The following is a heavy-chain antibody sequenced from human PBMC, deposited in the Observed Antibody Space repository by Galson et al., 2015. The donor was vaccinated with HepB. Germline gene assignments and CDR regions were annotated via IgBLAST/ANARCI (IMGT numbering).Heavy chain of an antibody. V-gene: IGHV4-34*01. J-gene: IGHJ5*02. CDR2: INHSGST. Sequence: ETLSLTCGGYGGAFSGYYWSWIRQTPGKGLEWIGEINHSGSTNYNPSLKSRVTMSVDTSKKQFSLNLTSVTAADTAVYFCARGGDTIFGVAKRGWFDPWGQGTLVTVSS. CDR1: GGAFSGYY. D-gene: IGHD3-3*01. CDR3: ARGGDTIFGVAKRGWFDP.